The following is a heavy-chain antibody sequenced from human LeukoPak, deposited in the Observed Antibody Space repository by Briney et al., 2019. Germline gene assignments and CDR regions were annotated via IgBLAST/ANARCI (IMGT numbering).Heavy chain of an antibody. Sequence: SVKVSCKASGGTFSSYAISWVRQAPGQGLEWMGGIIPIFGTANYAQKFQGRVTITTDESTSTAYMELSSLRSEDTAVYYCARTGVGITIFGVVTPPAEYFQHWGQGTLVTVSS. CDR3: ARTGVGITIFGVVTPPAEYFQH. J-gene: IGHJ1*01. V-gene: IGHV1-69*05. CDR1: GGTFSSYA. D-gene: IGHD3-3*01. CDR2: IIPIFGTA.